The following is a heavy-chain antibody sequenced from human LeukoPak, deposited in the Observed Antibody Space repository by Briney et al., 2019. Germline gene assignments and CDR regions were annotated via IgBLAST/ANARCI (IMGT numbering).Heavy chain of an antibody. CDR3: ARGVVDYGFDY. J-gene: IGHJ4*02. D-gene: IGHD4-17*01. V-gene: IGHV3-33*01. CDR1: GFTFSSYG. CDR2: IWYDGSNK. Sequence: PGGSLRLSCAASGFTFSSYGMHWVRQAPGKGLEWVAVIWYDGSNKYYADFVKGRFTISRDNSKNTLYLQMNSLRAEDTAVYYCARGVVDYGFDYWGQGTLVTVSS.